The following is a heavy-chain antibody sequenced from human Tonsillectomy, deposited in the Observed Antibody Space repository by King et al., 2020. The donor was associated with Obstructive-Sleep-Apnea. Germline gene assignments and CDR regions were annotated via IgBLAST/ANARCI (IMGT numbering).Heavy chain of an antibody. D-gene: IGHD1-1*01. V-gene: IGHV3-73*01. CDR2: VRNKAFNYAT. CDR3: TTLDQLLPTGDAFDI. CDR1: GFSFSGSA. Sequence: EVQLVESGGGLVQPGGSLKLSCAASGFSFSGSAMHWVRQASGKGLEWVGRVRNKAFNYATTYAASVKGRFTISRNDSKSTAYLQMNSLKTEDTAVYFCTTLDQLLPTGDAFDIWGQGTTVTVSS. J-gene: IGHJ3*02.